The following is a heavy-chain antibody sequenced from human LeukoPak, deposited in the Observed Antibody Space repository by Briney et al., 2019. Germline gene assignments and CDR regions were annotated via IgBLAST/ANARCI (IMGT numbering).Heavy chain of an antibody. CDR3: AKGLATHSGYDVPSDC. J-gene: IGHJ4*02. CDR2: IYSGGST. V-gene: IGHV3-53*05. D-gene: IGHD5-12*01. Sequence: GSLRLSCAASGFTVSSNYMSWVRPAPGKGLEWVSVIYSGGSTYYADSVKGRFTISRDNSKNTLYLQMNSLRAEDTALYYCAKGLATHSGYDVPSDCWGQGTLVTVSS. CDR1: GFTVSSNY.